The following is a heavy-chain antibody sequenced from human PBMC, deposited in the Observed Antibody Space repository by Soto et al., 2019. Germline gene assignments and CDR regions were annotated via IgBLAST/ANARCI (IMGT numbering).Heavy chain of an antibody. D-gene: IGHD2-21*02. J-gene: IGHJ6*02. CDR1: GFSLSTTGVG. V-gene: IGHV2-5*02. Sequence: QITLKESGPTLVKPTQTLTLTCTFSGFSLSTTGVGVGWIRQPPGKALEWLALIYWDDDKRYNPSLNSRLTITNDTSKNPXXLXMXXMDPVDTATFYCVQSRCGGDCLQSYSSHSYYGLDVWGQGTTVTVSS. CDR2: IYWDDDK. CDR3: VQSRCGGDCLQSYSSHSYYGLDV.